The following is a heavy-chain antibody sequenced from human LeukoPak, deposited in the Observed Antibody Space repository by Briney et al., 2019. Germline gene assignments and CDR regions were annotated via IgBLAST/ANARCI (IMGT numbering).Heavy chain of an antibody. Sequence: ASVKVSCKASGYTFTSYGIGWVRRAPGQGLEWMGWISAYNGNTNYAQKLQGRVTMTTDTSTSTAYMELRSLRSDDTAVYYCARVRPSGSSWYPFDYWGQGTLVTVSS. V-gene: IGHV1-18*01. CDR3: ARVRPSGSSWYPFDY. CDR2: ISAYNGNT. J-gene: IGHJ4*02. CDR1: GYTFTSYG. D-gene: IGHD6-13*01.